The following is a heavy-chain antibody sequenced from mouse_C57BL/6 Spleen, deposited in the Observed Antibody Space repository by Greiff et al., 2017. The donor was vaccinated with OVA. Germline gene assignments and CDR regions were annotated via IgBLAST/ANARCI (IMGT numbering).Heavy chain of an antibody. CDR2: IYPGSGST. V-gene: IGHV1-55*01. CDR1: GYTFTSYW. CDR3: ARSYYGCDGFAY. J-gene: IGHJ3*01. Sequence: QVQLQQPGAELVKPGASVKMSCKASGYTFTSYWITWVKQRPGQGLEWIGVIYPGSGSTNYNEKVKSKATLTVDKSSSTAYMQLSSLTSEDSAFYYCARSYYGCDGFAYWGQGTLVTVSA. D-gene: IGHD2-9*01.